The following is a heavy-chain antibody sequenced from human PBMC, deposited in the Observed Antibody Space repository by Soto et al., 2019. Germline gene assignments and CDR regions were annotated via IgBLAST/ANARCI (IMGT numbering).Heavy chain of an antibody. D-gene: IGHD6-6*01. V-gene: IGHV3-33*01. CDR3: ARDRLVTVGSSVWFDP. CDR1: GFTFSSYG. Sequence: PGGSLRLSCAASGFTFSSYGMHWVRQAPGKGLEWVAVIWYDGSNKYYADSVKGRFTISRDNSKNTLYLQMNCLRAEDTAVYYCARDRLVTVGSSVWFDPWGQGTLVTVSS. J-gene: IGHJ5*02. CDR2: IWYDGSNK.